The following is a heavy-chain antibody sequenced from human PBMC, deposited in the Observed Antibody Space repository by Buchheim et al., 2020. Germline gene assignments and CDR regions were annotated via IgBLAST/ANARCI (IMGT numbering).Heavy chain of an antibody. D-gene: IGHD3-3*01. CDR3: ARDADTNYDSWSGYYYYYYGMDV. CDR2: INSDGSST. Sequence: EVQLVESGGGLVQPGGSLRLSCAASGFTFSSYWMHWVRQAPGKGLVWVSRINSDGSSTSYADSVKGRFTISRDNAKNTLYLQMNSLRAEDTAVYYCARDADTNYDSWSGYYYYYYGMDVWGQGTT. CDR1: GFTFSSYW. V-gene: IGHV3-74*01. J-gene: IGHJ6*02.